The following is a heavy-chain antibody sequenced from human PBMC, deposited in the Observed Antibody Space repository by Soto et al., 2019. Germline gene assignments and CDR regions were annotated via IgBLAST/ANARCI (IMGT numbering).Heavy chain of an antibody. D-gene: IGHD4-17*01. V-gene: IGHV3-33*01. CDR2: IWYDGSNK. J-gene: IGHJ4*02. Sequence: QVQLVESGGGVVQPGRSLRLSCAASGFTFGSYGMHWVRQAPGKGLEWVAVIWYDGSNKNYADSVKGRFTISRDNSKNTLYLQMNRLRAEDTAVYYCAREGGGDYVLDYWGQGTLVTVSS. CDR3: AREGGGDYVLDY. CDR1: GFTFGSYG.